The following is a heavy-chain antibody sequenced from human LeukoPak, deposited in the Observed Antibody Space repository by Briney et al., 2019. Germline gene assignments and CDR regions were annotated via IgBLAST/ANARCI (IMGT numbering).Heavy chain of an antibody. CDR3: AKDAQRGFDYSNSLDK. D-gene: IGHD4-11*01. Sequence: GGSLRLSCATSGFTFSHYGMHWVRQAPGKGLECVAVIWSDGTNTYYGDPVKGRFTISRDNFQRTVYLQMNSLRAEDTAVYYCAKDAQRGFDYSNSLDKWGQGTLVTVSS. V-gene: IGHV3-33*06. CDR1: GFTFSHYG. CDR2: IWSDGTNT. J-gene: IGHJ4*02.